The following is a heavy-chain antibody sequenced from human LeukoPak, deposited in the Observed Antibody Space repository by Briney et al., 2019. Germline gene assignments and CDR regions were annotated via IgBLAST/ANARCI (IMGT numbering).Heavy chain of an antibody. CDR1: GFTFSNSW. CDR2: INSDGSST. Sequence: GGSLRLSCAASGFTFSNSWMHWVRQAPGKGLLWVSRINSDGSSTTYADSVKGRFTLSRDNAKTTLYLQMNSLRAEDTAVYHCARAFSPNDWGQGTLVTASS. J-gene: IGHJ4*02. CDR3: ARAFSPND. D-gene: IGHD3-3*01. V-gene: IGHV3-74*01.